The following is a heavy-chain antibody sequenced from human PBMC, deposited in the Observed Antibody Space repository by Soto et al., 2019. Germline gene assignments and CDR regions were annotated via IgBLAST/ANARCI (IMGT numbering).Heavy chain of an antibody. CDR3: ARAGGIVATGEDRLYYYGMDV. D-gene: IGHD5-12*01. J-gene: IGHJ6*02. CDR2: IIPIFGTA. Sequence: ASVKVSCKASGGTFSSYAISWVRQAPGQGLEWMGGIIPIFGTANYAQKFQGRVTITADESTSTAYMELSSLRSEDTAVYYCARAGGIVATGEDRLYYYGMDVWGQGTTVTVSS. CDR1: GGTFSSYA. V-gene: IGHV1-69*13.